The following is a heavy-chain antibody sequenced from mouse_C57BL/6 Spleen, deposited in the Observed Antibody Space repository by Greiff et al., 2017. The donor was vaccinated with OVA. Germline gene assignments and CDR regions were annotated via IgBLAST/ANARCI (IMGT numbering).Heavy chain of an antibody. CDR2: ISGGGGNT. D-gene: IGHD3-2*02. J-gene: IGHJ3*01. CDR1: GFTFSSST. Sequence: DVQLVESGGGLVKPGGSLKLSCAASGFTFSSSTMSWVRQTPEKRLEWVATISGGGGNTYYPDSVKGRFTISRDNAKDTLYRQMSSQRSGDTALYYCARHPHTAQATTWFAYWGKGTLVTVSA. CDR3: ARHPHTAQATTWFAY. V-gene: IGHV5-9*01.